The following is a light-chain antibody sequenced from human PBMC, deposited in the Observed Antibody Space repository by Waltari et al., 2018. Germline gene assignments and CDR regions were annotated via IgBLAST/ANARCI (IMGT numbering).Light chain of an antibody. Sequence: DIVMTQSPLSLPVTPGETASISCRSSQSLLHSNGYNYLDWYLQKPGQSPQLLIYLGSNRASGVPARFSGSGSGTDVTLKISRVEAEDVGVYYCMQALQTPWTFGQGTKVEIK. CDR3: MQALQTPWT. CDR2: LGS. CDR1: QSLLHSNGYNY. V-gene: IGKV2-28*01. J-gene: IGKJ1*01.